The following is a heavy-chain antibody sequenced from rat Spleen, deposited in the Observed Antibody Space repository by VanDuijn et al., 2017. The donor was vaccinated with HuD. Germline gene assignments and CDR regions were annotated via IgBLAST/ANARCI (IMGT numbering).Heavy chain of an antibody. CDR2: ISYDGSST. J-gene: IGHJ2*01. CDR1: GLTFSDYN. CDR3: ARRARYFDY. V-gene: IGHV5-7*01. Sequence: EVQLVESGGGLVQPGRSLKLSCAASGLTFSDYNMAWVRQAPKKGLEWVATISYDGSSTYYRDSVKGRFTIYRDNAKSTLYLQMDSLRSEDTATYYWARRARYFDYWGQGVMVTVSS.